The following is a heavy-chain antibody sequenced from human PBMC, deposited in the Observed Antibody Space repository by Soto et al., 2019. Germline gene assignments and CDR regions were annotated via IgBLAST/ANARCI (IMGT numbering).Heavy chain of an antibody. J-gene: IGHJ4*02. D-gene: IGHD6-13*01. V-gene: IGHV1-3*01. Sequence: ASVKVSCRASGYTFTGYAMHWVRQAPGQRLEWMGWINAGNGNTKYSQKFQGRVTITRDTSASTAYMELSSLRSEHTAVYYCARGRSSSRNDYSGQGTLVTVSS. CDR3: ARGRSSSRNDY. CDR2: INAGNGNT. CDR1: GYTFTGYA.